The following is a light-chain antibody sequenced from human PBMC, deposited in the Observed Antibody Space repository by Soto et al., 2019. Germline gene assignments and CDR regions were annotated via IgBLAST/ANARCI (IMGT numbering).Light chain of an antibody. Sequence: IPMAHSPSSLAASVGDRVTITCRASQSISSYLNWYQQKPGKAPKLLIYAASSLQSGVPSRFSGSGSGTDFTLTISRLQPEDFATYYCQQSYITTLNFGPGTKVEI. CDR3: QQSYITTLN. V-gene: IGKV1-39*01. CDR2: AAS. CDR1: QSISSY. J-gene: IGKJ2*01.